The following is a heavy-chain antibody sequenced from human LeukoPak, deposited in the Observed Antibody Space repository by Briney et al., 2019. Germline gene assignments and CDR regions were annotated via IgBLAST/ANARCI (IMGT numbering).Heavy chain of an antibody. V-gene: IGHV3-23*01. CDR2: ISGSGDNT. J-gene: IGHJ4*02. D-gene: IGHD4-17*01. CDR1: GFTFSSYA. CDR3: AKSPSVSTLTTHDY. Sequence: PGGSLRLSCAASGFTFSSYAMSWVRQAPGKGLEWVSVISGSGDNTYYAGSVKGRFTISRDNSQNTLYLQMNSLGAEDTAVYYCAKSPSVSTLTTHDYGGQGTLVTVSS.